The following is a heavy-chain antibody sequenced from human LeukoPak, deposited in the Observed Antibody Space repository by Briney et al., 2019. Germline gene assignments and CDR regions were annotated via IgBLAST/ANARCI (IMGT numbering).Heavy chain of an antibody. CDR2: INPNSGGT. V-gene: IGHV1-2*02. CDR3: ARGGPSSSSSPRGDY. J-gene: IGHJ4*02. CDR1: GGTFSSYA. Sequence: ASVKVSCKASGGTFSSYAISWVRQAPGQGLEWMGWINPNSGGTNYAQKFQGRVTMTRDTSISTAYMELSRLRSDDTAVYYCARGGPSSSSSPRGDYWGQGTLVTVSS. D-gene: IGHD6-6*01.